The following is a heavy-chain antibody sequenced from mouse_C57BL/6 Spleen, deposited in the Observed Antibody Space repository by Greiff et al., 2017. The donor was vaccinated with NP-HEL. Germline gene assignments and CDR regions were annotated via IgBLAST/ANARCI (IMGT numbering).Heavy chain of an antibody. CDR3: ASATGTQEAMDY. D-gene: IGHD4-1*02. J-gene: IGHJ4*01. V-gene: IGHV3-1*01. CDR2: ISYSGST. Sequence: EVKLQESGPGMVKPSQSLSLTCTVTGYSITSGYDWHWIRHFPGNKLEWMGYISYSGSTNYHPSLNSRISITHDTSKNHFFLKLNSGTTEDTATYYCASATGTQEAMDYWGQGTSVTVSS. CDR1: GYSITSGYD.